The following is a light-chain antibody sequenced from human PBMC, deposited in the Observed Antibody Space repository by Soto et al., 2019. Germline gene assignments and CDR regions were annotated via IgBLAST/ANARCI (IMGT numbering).Light chain of an antibody. CDR1: QDVSSN. CDR3: QQYRT. CDR2: EAS. V-gene: IGKV3D-11*03. J-gene: IGKJ1*01. Sequence: EIVLTQSPATLSLSPGERATLSCGASQDVSSNLAWYQQNPGQPPRLLIYEASSRATGIPDRFSGSGSGTDFTLTISRLEPEDFAVYYCQQYRTFGQGTKVDIK.